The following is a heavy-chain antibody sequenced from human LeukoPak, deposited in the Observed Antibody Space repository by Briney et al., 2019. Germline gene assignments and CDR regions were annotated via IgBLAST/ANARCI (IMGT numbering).Heavy chain of an antibody. CDR2: MNPNSGNT. D-gene: IGHD3-16*01. J-gene: IGHJ6*03. Sequence: ASVKVSCKASGYTFTSYDINWVRQATGQGLEWMGWMNPNSGNTGYAQKFQGRVTITRNTSISTAYMELSSLRSEDTAVYYCAKAPRFGDHATEYYYYYMHVWGKGTTVTVSS. V-gene: IGHV1-8*03. CDR1: GYTFTSYD. CDR3: AKAPRFGDHATEYYYYYMHV.